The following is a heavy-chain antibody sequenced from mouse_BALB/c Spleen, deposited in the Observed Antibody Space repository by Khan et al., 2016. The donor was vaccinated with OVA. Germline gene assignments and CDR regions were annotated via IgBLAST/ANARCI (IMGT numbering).Heavy chain of an antibody. Sequence: QIQLVQSGPGLVAPSQSLSITCTVSGFSLTSYGVHWVRQPPGKGLEWLGIIWAGGSTNYNSAIMSRLSISKDNSKSQVFVKRISLQTDDTAMYYCARDHGNTYEYFDYWGQGTTLTVSA. V-gene: IGHV2-9*02. D-gene: IGHD1-1*01. CDR3: ARDHGNTYEYFDY. J-gene: IGHJ2*01. CDR1: GFSLTSYG. CDR2: IWAGGST.